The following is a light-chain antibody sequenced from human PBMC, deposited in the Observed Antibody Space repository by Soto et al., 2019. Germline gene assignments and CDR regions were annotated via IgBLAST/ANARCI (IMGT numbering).Light chain of an antibody. CDR2: DTS. J-gene: IGKJ3*01. CDR1: QSVSSF. Sequence: EIVLTQSPATLSLSPGERATLSCRASQSVSSFLAWYQQKPGQAPRLLIYDTSNMATGIPARFSGSGSGTDFTLTISSLEPEDFAVYYCQQGSNWPPVFGPGTKVDIK. CDR3: QQGSNWPPV. V-gene: IGKV3-11*01.